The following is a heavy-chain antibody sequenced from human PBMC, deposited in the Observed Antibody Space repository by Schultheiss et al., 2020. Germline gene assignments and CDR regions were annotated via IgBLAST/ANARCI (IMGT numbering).Heavy chain of an antibody. Sequence: GGSLRLSCAASGFTFSGSAMHWVRQASGKGLEWVGRIRSKANSYATAYAASVKGRFTISRDDSKNTAYLQMNSLKTEDTAVYYCTSPNYGGNSPVDYWGKGTLVTVSS. V-gene: IGHV3-73*01. D-gene: IGHD4-23*01. J-gene: IGHJ4*02. CDR3: TSPNYGGNSPVDY. CDR1: GFTFSGSA. CDR2: IRSKANSYAT.